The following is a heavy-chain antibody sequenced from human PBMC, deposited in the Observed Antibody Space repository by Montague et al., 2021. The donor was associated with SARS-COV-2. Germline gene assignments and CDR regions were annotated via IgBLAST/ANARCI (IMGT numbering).Heavy chain of an antibody. D-gene: IGHD4-11*01. Sequence: SETLSLTCTVSGVSIDEYFWTWIRQTPGKGLEWIGYIFFNRGPIXNASLKNRVTISLDTSKSQVSLRLTSVTAADTAVYFCVSGRDGSYSHFHSWGQGALVTVSS. J-gene: IGHJ1*01. CDR2: IFFNRGP. CDR3: VSGRDGSYSHFHS. CDR1: GVSIDEYF. V-gene: IGHV4-59*01.